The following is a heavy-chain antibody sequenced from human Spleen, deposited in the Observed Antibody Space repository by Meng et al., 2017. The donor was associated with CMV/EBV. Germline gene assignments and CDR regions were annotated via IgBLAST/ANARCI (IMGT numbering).Heavy chain of an antibody. J-gene: IGHJ6*02. V-gene: IGHV1-2*02. Sequence: ASVKVSCKTYGYTFSSYGLSWVRQAPGQGPEWMGWISPNSGGTNYVQKFQGRVTMTRDTSIDTAYMELSRLRSEDTAVYYCARTQVPAHTGSYRYYYFYAMDVWGQGTTVTVS. CDR3: ARTQVPAHTGSYRYYYFYAMDV. CDR1: GYTFSSYG. D-gene: IGHD1-26*01. CDR2: ISPNSGGT.